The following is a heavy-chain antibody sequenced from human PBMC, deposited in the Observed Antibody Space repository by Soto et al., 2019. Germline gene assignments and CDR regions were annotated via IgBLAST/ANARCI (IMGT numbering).Heavy chain of an antibody. V-gene: IGHV3-23*01. D-gene: IGHD3-10*01. CDR2: ISGSGGST. Sequence: EKGLKKVTAISGSGGSTYYADSVKGRFTISSDNSKNTLYLQMNSLRAEDTAVYYCAKPNYFFCSGSYYNPYYYYGRDFWCQGTTVTVS. CDR3: AKPNYFFCSGSYYNPYYYYGRDF. J-gene: IGHJ6*02.